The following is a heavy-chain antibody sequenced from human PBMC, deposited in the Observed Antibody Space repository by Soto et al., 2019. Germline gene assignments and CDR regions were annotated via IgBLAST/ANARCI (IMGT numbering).Heavy chain of an antibody. V-gene: IGHV3-30-3*01. D-gene: IGHD2-2*02. J-gene: IGHJ4*02. CDR3: ARDIGVVPAAIPFDY. CDR2: ISYDGSNK. Sequence: GGSMRLSCAASGFTISSYAMHWVRQDTGKGLEWVAVISYDGSNKYYADSVKGRFTISRDNSKNTLYLQMNSLRAEDTAVYYCARDIGVVPAAIPFDYWGQGTLVTVSS. CDR1: GFTISSYA.